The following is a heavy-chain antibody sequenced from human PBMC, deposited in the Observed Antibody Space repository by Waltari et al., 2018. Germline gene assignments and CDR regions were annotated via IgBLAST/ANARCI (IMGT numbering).Heavy chain of an antibody. D-gene: IGHD5-18*01. J-gene: IGHJ4*02. CDR3: ATDLWFVYSYDRGY. Sequence: ASVKVSCKVSGYTLTELSMHWVRQAPGKGLEWMGGFDPEDGETIYAQKFQGRVTMTEDTSTDTAYMELSSLRSEDTAVYYCATDLWFVYSYDRGYWGQGTLVTVSS. CDR1: GYTLTELS. V-gene: IGHV1-24*01. CDR2: FDPEDGET.